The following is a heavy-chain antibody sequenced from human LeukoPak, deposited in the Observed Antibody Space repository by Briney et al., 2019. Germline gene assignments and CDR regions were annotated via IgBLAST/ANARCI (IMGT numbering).Heavy chain of an antibody. CDR3: ARGTKKSMIVRSYFDY. V-gene: IGHV4-31*03. Sequence: SETLSLTCTVSGGSISSGGYYWSWIRQHPGKGLEWIGYIYYSGSTYYNPSLKSRVTISVNTSKNQFSLKLSSVTAADTAVYYCARGTKKSMIVRSYFDYGGQGTLATVS. CDR1: GGSISSGGYY. J-gene: IGHJ4*02. D-gene: IGHD3-22*01. CDR2: IYYSGST.